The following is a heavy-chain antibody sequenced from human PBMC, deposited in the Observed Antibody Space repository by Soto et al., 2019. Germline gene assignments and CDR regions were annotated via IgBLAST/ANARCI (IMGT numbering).Heavy chain of an antibody. D-gene: IGHD6-13*01. Sequence: LSLTCTVSGGSLGSSSYYWGWIRQSPGKGLEWIGNIYYSGNTFYNPSLKSRVTISVDTSKNQFYLHLSSVTAADTAIFYCASIAAPGTTHFDFWGQGTLVTVSS. J-gene: IGHJ4*02. CDR2: IYYSGNT. CDR1: GGSLGSSSYY. CDR3: ASIAAPGTTHFDF. V-gene: IGHV4-39*01.